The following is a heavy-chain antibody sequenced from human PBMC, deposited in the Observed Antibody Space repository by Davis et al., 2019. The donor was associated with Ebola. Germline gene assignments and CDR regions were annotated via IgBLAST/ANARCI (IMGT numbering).Heavy chain of an antibody. CDR1: GDAITNYY. Sequence: PSETLSLTCNVSGDAITNYYWSWIRLPAGKGLEWIGRIHSNGITNYNPSFRSRVTMSLDTSRNQFSLRLTSLTAADTALYYCARASVMTAVTTFDSWGQGTLVTVSS. D-gene: IGHD4-17*01. V-gene: IGHV4-4*07. J-gene: IGHJ4*02. CDR3: ARASVMTAVTTFDS. CDR2: IHSNGIT.